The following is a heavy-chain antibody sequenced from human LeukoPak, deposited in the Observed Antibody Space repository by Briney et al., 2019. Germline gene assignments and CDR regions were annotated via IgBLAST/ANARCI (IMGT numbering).Heavy chain of an antibody. CDR2: ISYDGSNK. V-gene: IGHV3-30*18. J-gene: IGHJ4*02. CDR1: GFTFSSYG. D-gene: IGHD5-18*01. Sequence: PGGSLRLSCAASGFTFSSYGMHWVRQAPGKGLEWVAVISYDGSNKYYADSVKGRFTISRDNSKNTLYLQMNSLRAEDTAVYYCAKDLRGYSYGYFPVGYWGQGTLVTVSS. CDR3: AKDLRGYSYGYFPVGY.